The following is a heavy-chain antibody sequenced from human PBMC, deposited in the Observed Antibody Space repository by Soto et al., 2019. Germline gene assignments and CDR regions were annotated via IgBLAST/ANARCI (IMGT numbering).Heavy chain of an antibody. V-gene: IGHV1-69*02. CDR3: AGGNYGDGGDY. CDR2: IIPILGIA. D-gene: IGHD4-17*01. Sequence: QVQLVQSGAEVKKPGSSVKVSCKASGGTFSSYTISWVRQAPGQGLEWMGRIIPILGIANYAQKFQGRVTIAAYKSTSTAYMELSSLSSEDAAVYYGAGGNYGDGGDYWGPGTLVTVSS. CDR1: GGTFSSYT. J-gene: IGHJ4*02.